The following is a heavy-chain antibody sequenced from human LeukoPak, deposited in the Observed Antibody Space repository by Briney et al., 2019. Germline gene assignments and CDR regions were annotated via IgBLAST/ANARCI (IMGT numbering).Heavy chain of an antibody. D-gene: IGHD2-21*01. CDR2: IYHSGST. Sequence: SETLSLTCIVSGGSISSSIYYWAWVRQPPGKGLEWIGSIYHSGSTYYNPSLKSRVTISVDTSKNQFSLKLSSVTAADTAVYYCARVSPIGAFDIWGQGTTVTVSS. CDR3: ARVSPIGAFDI. J-gene: IGHJ3*02. V-gene: IGHV4-39*07. CDR1: GGSISSSIYY.